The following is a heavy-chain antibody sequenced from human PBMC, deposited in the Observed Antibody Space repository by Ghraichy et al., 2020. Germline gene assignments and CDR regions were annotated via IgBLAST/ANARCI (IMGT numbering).Heavy chain of an antibody. CDR2: ITNNGGST. V-gene: IGHV3-64*01. J-gene: IGHJ6*03. CDR3: ARAFTYYYYMDG. D-gene: IGHD3-16*01. Sequence: SAITNNGGSTYYANSGKGRFTISRDNSKNTLDLQMGSLSAEDMAVYYCARAFTYYYYMDGWGKGSMV.